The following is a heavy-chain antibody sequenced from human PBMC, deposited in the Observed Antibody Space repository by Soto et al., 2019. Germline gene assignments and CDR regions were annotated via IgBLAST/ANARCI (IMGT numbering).Heavy chain of an antibody. CDR2: TSYDGSNK. CDR3: ARWGTTGGLDV. CDR1: GFTFRSYV. V-gene: IGHV3-33*05. D-gene: IGHD3-16*01. J-gene: IGHJ1*01. Sequence: QVQLVESGGGVVQPGTSLRVSCVGSGFTFRSYVIHWVRQAPGKGLEWVALTSYDGSNKYYGDSVRGRFTISRDNSRNKVDLQMDSLRLEDTALYYCARWGTTGGLDVWGQGTLDSVSS.